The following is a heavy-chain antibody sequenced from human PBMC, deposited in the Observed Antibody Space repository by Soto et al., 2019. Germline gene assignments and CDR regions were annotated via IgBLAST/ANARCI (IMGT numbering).Heavy chain of an antibody. D-gene: IGHD6-19*01. CDR1: GFIFRNFA. CDR3: AKASGIAVTLNWFDP. Sequence: GGSLRLSCGASGFIFRNFAMSWVRQAPGKGLEWVSTISGSGDKTYSADSVKGRFTISRDNAKNSLYLQMNSLRTEDTALYYCAKASGIAVTLNWFDPWGQGTPVTVSS. J-gene: IGHJ5*02. V-gene: IGHV3-23*01. CDR2: ISGSGDKT.